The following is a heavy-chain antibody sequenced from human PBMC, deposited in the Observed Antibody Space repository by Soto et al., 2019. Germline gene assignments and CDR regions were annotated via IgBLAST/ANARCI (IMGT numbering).Heavy chain of an antibody. Sequence: SLRLSCVASGITFRTRAMNWVRQAPGEGLEWVSVITDSGGDSKYADSVRGRFAISRDNSKNTLYLQMNSLRADDSAVYYCASGSSDSYPGSRIFDFWGRGTLVTVSS. CDR1: GITFRTRA. J-gene: IGHJ4*02. V-gene: IGHV3-23*01. CDR2: ITDSGGDS. D-gene: IGHD3-10*01. CDR3: ASGSSDSYPGSRIFDF.